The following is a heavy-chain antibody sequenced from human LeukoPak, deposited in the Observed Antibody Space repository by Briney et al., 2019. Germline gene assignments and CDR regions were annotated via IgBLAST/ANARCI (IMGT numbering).Heavy chain of an antibody. D-gene: IGHD2-2*01. Sequence: GGSLRLSCAASGFTFSSYGMHWVRQAPGKGLEWVAFIRYDGSNKYYADSVKGRFTISRDNSKNTLYLQMNSLRAEDTAVYYCAKGGYQLLSFYFDYWGQGTLVTVSS. V-gene: IGHV3-30*02. CDR3: AKGGYQLLSFYFDY. CDR2: IRYDGSNK. J-gene: IGHJ4*02. CDR1: GFTFSSYG.